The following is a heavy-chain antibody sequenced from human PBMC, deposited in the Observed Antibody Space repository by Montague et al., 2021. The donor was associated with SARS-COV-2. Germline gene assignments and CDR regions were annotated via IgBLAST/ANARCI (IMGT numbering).Heavy chain of an antibody. CDR2: NNYSGST. J-gene: IGHJ4*02. CDR1: GGSFSGYY. D-gene: IGHD3-10*01. CDR3: ARGARQGYGFRLGSFDY. Sequence: SETLSLTCAVYGGSFSGYYWTWIRQPPGKGLEWIGENNYSGSTNYNPSLKSRVTMSVDMSKNQFSLKLRSVTAADTAVYYCARGARQGYGFRLGSFDYWGQGTLVTVSS. V-gene: IGHV4-34*01.